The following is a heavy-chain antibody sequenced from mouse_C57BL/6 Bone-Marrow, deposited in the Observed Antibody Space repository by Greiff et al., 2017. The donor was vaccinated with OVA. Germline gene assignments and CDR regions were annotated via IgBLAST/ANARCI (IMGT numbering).Heavy chain of an antibody. CDR1: GYTFTDYY. CDR2: INPNNGGT. V-gene: IGHV1-26*01. D-gene: IGHD1-1*01. CDR3: ARSRYYYGSSSFDY. J-gene: IGHJ2*01. Sequence: EVQLQQSGPELVKPGASVKISCKASGYTFTDYYMNWVKQSHGKSLEWIGDINPNNGGTSYNQKFKGKATLTVDKSSSTAYMELRSLTSEDSAVYYGARSRYYYGSSSFDYWGQGTTLTVSS.